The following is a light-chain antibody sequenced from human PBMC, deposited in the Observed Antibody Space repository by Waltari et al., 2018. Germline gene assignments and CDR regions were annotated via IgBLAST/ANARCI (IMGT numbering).Light chain of an antibody. CDR2: DVT. J-gene: IGLJ2*01. V-gene: IGLV2-14*04. CDR1: NSDIGYYNY. CDR3: AAYTSTNTVI. Sequence: SITISCTGTNSDIGYYNYVSWYQQYPGKAPKLMIFDVTRWPSGVSHRFSGSKSGNTASLTISGLQAEDEADYFCAAYTSTNTVIFGGGTKVTVL.